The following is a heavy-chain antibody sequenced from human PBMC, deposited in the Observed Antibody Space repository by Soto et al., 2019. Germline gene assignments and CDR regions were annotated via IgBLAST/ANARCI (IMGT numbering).Heavy chain of an antibody. CDR2: ISAYNGNT. D-gene: IGHD6-19*01. CDR1: GYAFTSYG. V-gene: IGHV1-18*01. Sequence: QIQLVQSGAEVKKPGASVKVSCKASGYAFTSYGISWVRQAPGQGLEWMGWISAYNGNTNYAQKLQGRVTMTTDTSTSTAYMELRSLRSDDTAVYYCASDRSIAVAGGMDVWGQGTTVTVSS. J-gene: IGHJ6*02. CDR3: ASDRSIAVAGGMDV.